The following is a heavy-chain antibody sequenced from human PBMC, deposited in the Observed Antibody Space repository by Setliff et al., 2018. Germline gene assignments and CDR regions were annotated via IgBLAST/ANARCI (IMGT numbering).Heavy chain of an antibody. CDR1: GFTFSVNY. D-gene: IGHD3-22*01. J-gene: IGHJ6*03. V-gene: IGHV3-11*04. Sequence: NPGGSLRLSCAGSGFTFSVNYMSWIRQAPGRGLEWISYISRGGNTIYYADSVKGRFTVSRDNTKNFLYLQMNSLRAEDTAVYYCARGAYYYDSSGYYGYYYYYMDVWGKGTTVTVSS. CDR2: ISRGGNTI. CDR3: ARGAYYYDSSGYYGYYYYYMDV.